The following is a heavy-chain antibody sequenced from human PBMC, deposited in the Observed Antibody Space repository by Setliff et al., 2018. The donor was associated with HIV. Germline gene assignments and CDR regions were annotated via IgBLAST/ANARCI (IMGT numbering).Heavy chain of an antibody. CDR2: IYTSGST. J-gene: IGHJ2*01. V-gene: IGHV4-59*11. Sequence: LSLTCTVSGGSISSHYWSWIRQPPGKGLEWIGHIYTSGSTNYNPSLKSRVTISLDTSKTHFSLKLSSVTAADTAVYYCARSPGFWYFDLWGPGTLVTVSS. CDR3: ARSPGFWYFDL. CDR1: GGSISSHY.